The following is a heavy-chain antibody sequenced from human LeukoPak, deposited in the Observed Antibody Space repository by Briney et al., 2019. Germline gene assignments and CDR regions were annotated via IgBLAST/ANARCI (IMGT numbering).Heavy chain of an antibody. Sequence: GESLKISCTGSGYSFTSYWIGWVRQMPGKGLEWMGIIYPGDSDTRYSPSFRGQVTISADKSISTAYLQWSSLRASDTAMYYCARRVAGSYHDAFDIWGQGTMVTVSS. CDR3: ARRVAGSYHDAFDI. CDR2: IYPGDSDT. CDR1: GYSFTSYW. V-gene: IGHV5-51*01. J-gene: IGHJ3*02. D-gene: IGHD1-26*01.